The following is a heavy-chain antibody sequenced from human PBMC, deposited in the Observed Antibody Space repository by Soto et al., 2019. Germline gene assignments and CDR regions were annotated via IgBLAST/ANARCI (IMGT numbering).Heavy chain of an antibody. D-gene: IGHD6-6*01. V-gene: IGHV4-39*01. J-gene: IGHJ3*02. CDR3: ARHKKYSSSSYAFDI. CDR2: IYYSGST. Sequence: SETLSLTCTVSGGSISSSSYYWGWIHQPPGKGLEWIGSIYYSGSTYYNPSLKSRVTISVDTSKNQFSLKLSSVTAADTAVYYCARHKKYSSSSYAFDIWGQGTMVTVSS. CDR1: GGSISSSSYY.